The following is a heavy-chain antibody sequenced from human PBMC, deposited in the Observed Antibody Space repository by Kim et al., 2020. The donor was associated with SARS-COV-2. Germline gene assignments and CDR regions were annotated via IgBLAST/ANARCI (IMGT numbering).Heavy chain of an antibody. V-gene: IGHV4-39*07. J-gene: IGHJ4*02. CDR2: IYYSGST. D-gene: IGHD3-3*01. CDR3: ARDRNARDWSGYLANFDY. Sequence: SETLSLTCTVSGGSISSSSYYWGWIRQPPGKGLEWIGSIYYSGSTYYNPSLKSRVTISVDTSKNQFSLKLSSVTAADTAVYYCARDRNARDWSGYLANFDYWGQGTLVTVSS. CDR1: GGSISSSSYY.